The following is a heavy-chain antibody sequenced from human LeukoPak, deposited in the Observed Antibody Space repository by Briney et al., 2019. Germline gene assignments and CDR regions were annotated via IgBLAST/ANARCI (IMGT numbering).Heavy chain of an antibody. CDR3: GRDRWFDT. V-gene: IGHV4-4*07. Sequence: PSETLSLTCTVSGGSMSRYYWSWIRQAAGKAPEWIGRIYSTGSSDYNPSLQSRVTMSVDTSKNQFSLNVSTVTADDTDIYYCGRDRWFDTWGQGTLVTVSS. J-gene: IGHJ5*02. CDR2: IYSTGSS. CDR1: GGSMSRYY.